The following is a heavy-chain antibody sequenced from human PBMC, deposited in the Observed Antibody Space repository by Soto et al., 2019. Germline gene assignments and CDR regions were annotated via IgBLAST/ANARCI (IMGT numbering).Heavy chain of an antibody. Sequence: EVQLLESGGGLVQPGGSLRLSCAASGFTFSSYAVSWVRQAPGKGPEWISSISGSGSTIYYADSVKGRFTISRDNSKNTLYLQMSSLRAEDTAVYYCAKVFYYYDSSGYYYFDYWGQGNLVTGSS. CDR1: GFTFSSYA. V-gene: IGHV3-23*01. J-gene: IGHJ4*02. D-gene: IGHD3-22*01. CDR3: AKVFYYYDSSGYYYFDY. CDR2: ISGSGSTI.